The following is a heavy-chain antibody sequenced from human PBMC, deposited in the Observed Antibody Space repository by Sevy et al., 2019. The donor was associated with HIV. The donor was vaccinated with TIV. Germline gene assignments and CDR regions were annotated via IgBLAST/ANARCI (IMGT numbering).Heavy chain of an antibody. Sequence: SVKVSCKASGGTFSSYAISWVRQAPGQGLEWMGGIIPIFGTANYAQKFQGRVTITADESTSTAYMELSSLRSEDTAVYYCARDRGGYDNTKFDYWGQGTLVTVSS. D-gene: IGHD5-12*01. CDR2: IIPIFGTA. J-gene: IGHJ4*02. V-gene: IGHV1-69*13. CDR3: ARDRGGYDNTKFDY. CDR1: GGTFSSYA.